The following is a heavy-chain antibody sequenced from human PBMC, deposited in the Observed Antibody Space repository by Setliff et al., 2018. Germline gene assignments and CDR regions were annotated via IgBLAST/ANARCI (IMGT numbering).Heavy chain of an antibody. CDR2: MNPNSGNT. V-gene: IGHV1-8*03. D-gene: IGHD3-10*01. CDR1: GYTFTSYD. J-gene: IGHJ4*02. CDR3: ARGLLWFGEPSW. Sequence: ASVKVSCKASGYTFTSYDINWVRQATGQGLEWMGWMNPNSGNTGYAQKFQGKVTITRNTSISTAYMELSSLRSEDTAVYYCARGLLWFGEPSWWGQGTLVTVSS.